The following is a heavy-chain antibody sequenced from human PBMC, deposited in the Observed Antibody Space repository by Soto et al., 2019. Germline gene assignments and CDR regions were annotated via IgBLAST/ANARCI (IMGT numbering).Heavy chain of an antibody. CDR3: ARRQVVAAQH. D-gene: IGHD2-15*01. V-gene: IGHV4-30-4*01. CDR1: SGSISSSDYY. J-gene: IGHJ4*02. Sequence: PSETLSLTCSVSSGSISSSDYYWSLFRQPPGKGLEWIGYINYSGRTYYKPSLKSRVTISLDTSKNQFSLKLSSVTAADTAVYYCARRQVVAAQHWGQGTLVTVSS. CDR2: INYSGRT.